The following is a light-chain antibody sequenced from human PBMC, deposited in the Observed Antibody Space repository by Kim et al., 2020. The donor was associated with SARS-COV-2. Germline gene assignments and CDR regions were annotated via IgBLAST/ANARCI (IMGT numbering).Light chain of an antibody. CDR3: QQNYNTRQGFT. Sequence: DIQMTQSPSSLSTSVGDRVTITCRTSQSIGTYLNWYQQKPGKAPKLLIYSASSLQSGVPSRFSGSGSGTDFTLTISSLQPDDYATYYCQQNYNTRQGFTFGPGTKVDIK. V-gene: IGKV1-39*01. CDR2: SAS. J-gene: IGKJ3*01. CDR1: QSIGTY.